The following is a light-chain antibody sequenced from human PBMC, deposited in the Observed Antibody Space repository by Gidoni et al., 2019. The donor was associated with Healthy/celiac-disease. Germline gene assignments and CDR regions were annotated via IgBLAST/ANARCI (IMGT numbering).Light chain of an antibody. CDR3: QQSYSTPWT. Sequence: DIQVTQSPSSLSASVGDSVTITCRDSQSSSSYLNWYQQKPGKSPKLLIYAASSVQSGVPSRFSGSGSGTDFTLTIISLQPEDFATYYCQQSYSTPWTFGQGTKVEIK. V-gene: IGKV1-39*01. CDR2: AAS. CDR1: QSSSSY. J-gene: IGKJ1*01.